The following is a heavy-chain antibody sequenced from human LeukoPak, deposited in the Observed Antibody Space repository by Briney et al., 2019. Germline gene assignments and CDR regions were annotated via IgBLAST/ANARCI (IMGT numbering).Heavy chain of an antibody. CDR1: GYTFTDYY. V-gene: IGHV1-2*06. J-gene: IGHJ4*02. CDR2: ISLRSGGT. Sequence: GASVKVSCKTYGYTFTDYYMHWMQQAPGQGLEWMGRISLRSGGTNYAQKFQGRVTVARDTSISTVYMELSRLRSDDTAVYYCRLVTMGDYWGQGTLVTVSS. D-gene: IGHD4-23*01. CDR3: RLVTMGDY.